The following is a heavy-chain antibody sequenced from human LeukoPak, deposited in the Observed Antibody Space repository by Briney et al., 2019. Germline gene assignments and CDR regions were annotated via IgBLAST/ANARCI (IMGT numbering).Heavy chain of an antibody. D-gene: IGHD2-15*01. CDR2: FDPEDGET. J-gene: IGHJ4*02. CDR3: ATMPIVVVVAATPTEVAY. V-gene: IGHV1-24*01. Sequence: ASVKVSCKVSGYTLTELSMHWVRQAPGKGLEWMGGFDPEDGETIYAQKFQGRVTMTEDTSTDTAYMELSSLRSEDTAVYYCATMPIVVVVAATPTEVAYWGQGTLVTVSS. CDR1: GYTLTELS.